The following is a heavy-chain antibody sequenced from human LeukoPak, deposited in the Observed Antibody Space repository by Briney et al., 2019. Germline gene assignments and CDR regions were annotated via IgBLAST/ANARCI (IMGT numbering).Heavy chain of an antibody. J-gene: IGHJ4*02. D-gene: IGHD6-6*01. CDR3: ARRSSIAPRLFDY. CDR1: GYSFTSYW. CDR2: IYPGDPDT. V-gene: IGHV5-51*01. Sequence: GESLKISCKGSGYSFTSYWIGWVRQMPGKGLEWMGIIYPGDPDTRYSPSFQGQVTISADKSISTAYLQWSSLKASDTAMYYCARRSSIAPRLFDYWGQGTLVTVSS.